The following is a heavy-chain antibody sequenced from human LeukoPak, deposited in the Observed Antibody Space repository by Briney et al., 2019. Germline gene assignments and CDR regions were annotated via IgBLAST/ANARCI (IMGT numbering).Heavy chain of an antibody. Sequence: SETLSLTCTVSGGSISSSSYYWGWIRQPPGKGLEWIGSIYYSGSTYYNPSLKSRVTMSVDTSKNQFSLKLSSVTAADTAVYYCARLVVVYDAFDIWGQGTMVTVSS. V-gene: IGHV4-39*01. CDR2: IYYSGST. CDR1: GGSISSSSYY. CDR3: ARLVVVYDAFDI. D-gene: IGHD3-22*01. J-gene: IGHJ3*02.